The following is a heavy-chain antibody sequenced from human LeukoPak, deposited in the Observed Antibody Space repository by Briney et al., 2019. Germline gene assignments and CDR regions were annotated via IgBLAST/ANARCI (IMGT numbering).Heavy chain of an antibody. CDR2: IYPGDSDT. V-gene: IGHV5-51*01. CDR1: GYIFITYC. J-gene: IGHJ4*02. CDR3: ARRDRSCSNGVCYNDY. D-gene: IGHD2-8*01. Sequence: GESLQISCKTSGYIFITYCIGWVRQLPGKGLEWMGIIYPGDSDTKYSPSFQGQVTISADKSISTAYVQWSSLKPSDTAMYYCARRDRSCSNGVCYNDYWGQGTLVTVSS.